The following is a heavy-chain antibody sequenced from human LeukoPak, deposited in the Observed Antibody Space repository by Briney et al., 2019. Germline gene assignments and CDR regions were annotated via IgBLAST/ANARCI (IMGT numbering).Heavy chain of an antibody. Sequence: PSETLSLTCTVSGGSITSSSYYWGWIRQPPGKGLGWIGGIYYSGSTYYNPSLKSRVTISVDTSKNQFSLNLSSVTAADTAVYYCAPYCSSTSCYGEGDYWGQGTLVTVSS. CDR1: GGSITSSSYY. CDR2: IYYSGST. D-gene: IGHD2-2*01. CDR3: APYCSSTSCYGEGDY. J-gene: IGHJ4*02. V-gene: IGHV4-39*01.